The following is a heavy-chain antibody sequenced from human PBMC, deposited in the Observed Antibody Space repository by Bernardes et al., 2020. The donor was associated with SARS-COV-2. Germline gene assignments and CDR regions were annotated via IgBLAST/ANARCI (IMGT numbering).Heavy chain of an antibody. Sequence: SETLSLTCSVSGGSISSHYWSWIRQSAGKGLEWLGRISSSGSTNYNPSLKSRLTMSVHTSKSQFSLKVTSVTAADTAVYYCARGAPTFGSWGQGILVTVAS. CDR1: GGSISSHY. J-gene: IGHJ5*01. CDR3: ARGAPTFGS. V-gene: IGHV4-4*07. CDR2: ISSSGST.